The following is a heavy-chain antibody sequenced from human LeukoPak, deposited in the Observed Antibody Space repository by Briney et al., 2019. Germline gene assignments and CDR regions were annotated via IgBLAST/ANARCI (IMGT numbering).Heavy chain of an antibody. CDR2: INQSGST. CDR1: GGSFSGYC. D-gene: IGHD6-13*01. V-gene: IGHV4-34*01. J-gene: IGHJ6*03. CDR3: ARGPYSSSWSYYYYYMDV. Sequence: SETLSLTCAVYGGSFSGYCWSWIRQPPGKGLEWIGDINQSGSTSYNPSLKSRATISVDTSKNRFSLKVRSVTAADTAVYYCARGPYSSSWSYYYYYMDVWGKGTTVTVSS.